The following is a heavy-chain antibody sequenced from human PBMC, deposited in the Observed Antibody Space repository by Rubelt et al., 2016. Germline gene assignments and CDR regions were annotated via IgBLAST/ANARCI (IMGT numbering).Heavy chain of an antibody. CDR3: AKELQGTTTLTVDY. D-gene: IGHD4-11*01. CDR2: VRFDGTRT. Sequence: QAPGKGLEWVAVVRFDGTRTYYADSVRGRFTMSRDNSRNTLYLQMNILGAEDTAVYFCAKELQGTTTLTVDYWGQGTLVAVSS. J-gene: IGHJ4*02. V-gene: IGHV3-33*06.